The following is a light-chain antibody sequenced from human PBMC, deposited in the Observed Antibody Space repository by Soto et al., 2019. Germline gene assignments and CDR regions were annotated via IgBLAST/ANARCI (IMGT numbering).Light chain of an antibody. Sequence: DIQMTQSPSTVSASVGDGVTITCRASQSISTWLAWYQQKPGNAPKLLIYDASTLESGVPSGFSGSGSGTQFTLTIDSLQPEDFATYYCQQVKTYPRTFGGGTKVEIK. CDR2: DAS. J-gene: IGKJ4*01. CDR1: QSISTW. CDR3: QQVKTYPRT. V-gene: IGKV1-5*01.